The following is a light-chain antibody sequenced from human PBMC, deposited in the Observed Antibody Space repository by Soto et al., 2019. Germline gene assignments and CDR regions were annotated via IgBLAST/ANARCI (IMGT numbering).Light chain of an antibody. CDR2: GAY. V-gene: IGKV3-15*01. CDR3: QQYNSWLPLT. Sequence: EIVMTQSPATVSVSPGERATLSCRASQNVNSNLAWYQQKPGQPPRLLIYGAYTRATGVPARFSGSGSGTEFTLTIDSLQSEDFAVYYCQQYNSWLPLTFGGGTKVEIK. J-gene: IGKJ4*01. CDR1: QNVNSN.